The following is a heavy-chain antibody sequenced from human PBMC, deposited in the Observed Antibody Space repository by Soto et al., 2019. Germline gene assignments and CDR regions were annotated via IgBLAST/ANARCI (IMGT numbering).Heavy chain of an antibody. CDR3: ARDQYYDSSGYYRY. Sequence: QVQLVQSGAEVKKPGASVKVSCQASGYTFTNYGISWVRQAPGQGLEWMGWISTYNGNTNSAQKFQGRVTMTTDTSTSTAYMVLRSLRSDDTAVHYCARDQYYDSSGYYRYWGQGTLVTVSS. J-gene: IGHJ4*02. V-gene: IGHV1-18*01. D-gene: IGHD3-22*01. CDR2: ISTYNGNT. CDR1: GYTFTNYG.